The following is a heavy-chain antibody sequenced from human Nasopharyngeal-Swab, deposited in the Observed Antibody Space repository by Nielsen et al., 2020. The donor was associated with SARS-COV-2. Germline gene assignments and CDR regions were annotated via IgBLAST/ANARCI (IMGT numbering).Heavy chain of an antibody. J-gene: IGHJ6*04. CDR3: ARDRWSGGIVVVPAAKDV. V-gene: IGHV3-48*02. D-gene: IGHD2-2*01. Sequence: VRQAPGKGLEWLSYISTSGNTVYYADSVKGRFTTSRDNAENSLYLQMNSLRDEDTAVYYCARDRWSGGIVVVPAAKDVWGEGTTVTVSS. CDR2: ISTSGNTV.